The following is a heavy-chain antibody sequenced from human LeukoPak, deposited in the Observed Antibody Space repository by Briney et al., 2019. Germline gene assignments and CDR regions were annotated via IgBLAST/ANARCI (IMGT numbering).Heavy chain of an antibody. CDR3: ARDRWYSRNWNDAVDI. CDR1: GYSFTSYG. J-gene: IGHJ3*02. CDR2: ISAYNGNT. Sequence: ASVKVSCKTSGYSFTSYGISWVRQAPGQGLEWMGWISAYNGNTNYAQKVQGRVTMTTDTSTSTAYMELRSLRSNDTAVYYCARDRWYSRNWNDAVDIWGQGTMVTVSS. V-gene: IGHV1-18*01. D-gene: IGHD6-13*01.